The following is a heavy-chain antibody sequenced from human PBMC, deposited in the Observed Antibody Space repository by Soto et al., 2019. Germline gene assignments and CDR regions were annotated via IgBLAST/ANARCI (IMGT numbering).Heavy chain of an antibody. V-gene: IGHV1-18*01. CDR3: AKNGQPPYYYYAMDV. CDR2: ISDYNGDT. CDR1: GYTFTRYG. D-gene: IGHD2-8*01. Sequence: QGQLVQSGAEVKKPGASVKVSCKASGYTFTRYGISWVRQAPGQGLEWMGWISDYNGDTNYAQKFQGRVTMTIDTATSTAYKELRSLTSDDTAVYYCAKNGQPPYYYYAMDVWGQGTTVTVSS. J-gene: IGHJ6*02.